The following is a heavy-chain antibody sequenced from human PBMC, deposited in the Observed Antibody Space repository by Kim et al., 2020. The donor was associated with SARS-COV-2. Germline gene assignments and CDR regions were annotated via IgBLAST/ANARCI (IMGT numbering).Heavy chain of an antibody. CDR2: GSP. D-gene: IGHD1-26*01. V-gene: IGHV3-53*01. CDR3: ATGSYYVCH. J-gene: IGHJ4*02. Sequence: GSPYYADSGKGRFTISRDNSKNTLYLQMTSLRAEDTAVYYCATGSYYVCHWGQGTLVTVSS.